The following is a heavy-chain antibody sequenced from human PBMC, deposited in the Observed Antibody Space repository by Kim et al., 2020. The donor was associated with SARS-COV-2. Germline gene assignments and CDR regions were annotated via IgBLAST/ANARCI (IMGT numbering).Heavy chain of an antibody. CDR1: GFTFSSYA. CDR3: ASQRGYSYGNLDY. D-gene: IGHD5-18*01. CDR2: ISGSGGST. V-gene: IGHV3-23*01. Sequence: GGSLRLSCAASGFTFSSYAMSWVRQAPGKGLEWVSAISGSGGSTYYADSVKGRFTISRDNSKNTLYLQMNSLRAEDTAVYYCASQRGYSYGNLDYWGQGTLVTVSS. J-gene: IGHJ4*02.